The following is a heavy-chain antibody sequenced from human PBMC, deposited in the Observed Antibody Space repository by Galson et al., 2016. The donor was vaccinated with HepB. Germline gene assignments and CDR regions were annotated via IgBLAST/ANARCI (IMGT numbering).Heavy chain of an antibody. V-gene: IGHV3-23*01. J-gene: IGHJ4*02. CDR3: AKTIAARPPPSGMDV. CDR1: RFTFSTYA. Sequence: SLRLSCAASRFTFSTYAMTWVRQAPGKGLEWVSTISGSADNTYYADSVKGRFTISRDNSKNTLYLQMNSLRAEDTAVYYCAKTIAARPPPSGMDVWGQGALVTVSS. CDR2: ISGSADNT. D-gene: IGHD6-6*01.